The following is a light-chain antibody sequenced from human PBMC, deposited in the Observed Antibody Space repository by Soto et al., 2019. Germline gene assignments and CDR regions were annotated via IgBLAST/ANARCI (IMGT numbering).Light chain of an antibody. CDR1: QGIGTD. V-gene: IGKV1-6*01. Sequence: AIQMTQSPSSLSASVGDRVTVTCRASQGIGTDLVWYQQKPGKAPKLLIFAASTLQSGVPSRFSGSGSGTDFTLTISSLQPEDFATYFCLQDFSYPLTFCGGTKLEI. J-gene: IGKJ4*01. CDR3: LQDFSYPLT. CDR2: AAS.